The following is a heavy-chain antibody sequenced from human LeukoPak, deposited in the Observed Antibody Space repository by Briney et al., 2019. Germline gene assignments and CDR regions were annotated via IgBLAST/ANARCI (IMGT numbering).Heavy chain of an antibody. D-gene: IGHD2-15*01. CDR2: IYPGDSDT. Sequence: GESLKISGKGSGYSFTSYWIGWVRQMPGKGLEWMGIIYPGDSDTRYSPSFQGQVTISADKSISTAYLQWSSLKASDTAMYYCARPNYCSGGSCYSEPFDIWGQGTMVTVSS. J-gene: IGHJ3*02. CDR1: GYSFTSYW. CDR3: ARPNYCSGGSCYSEPFDI. V-gene: IGHV5-51*01.